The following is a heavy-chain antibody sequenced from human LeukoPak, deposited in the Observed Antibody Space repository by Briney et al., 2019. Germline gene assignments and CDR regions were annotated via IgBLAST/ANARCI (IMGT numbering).Heavy chain of an antibody. CDR1: GFIFSNYV. J-gene: IGHJ1*01. CDR2: ISGSGGST. Sequence: GGSLRLSCAASGFIFSNYVMNWVRQAPGKGLEWVSAISGSGGSTYYADSVKGRFTISRDNSKNTLYLQMNSLRAEDTAVYYCASSPYYYDSSGYRYFQHWGQGTLVTVSS. V-gene: IGHV3-23*01. CDR3: ASSPYYYDSSGYRYFQH. D-gene: IGHD3-22*01.